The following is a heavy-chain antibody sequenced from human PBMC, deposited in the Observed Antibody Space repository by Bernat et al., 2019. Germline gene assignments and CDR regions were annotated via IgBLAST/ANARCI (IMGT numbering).Heavy chain of an antibody. CDR1: GFTFSSYG. CDR2: IWYDGSKK. J-gene: IGHJ6*02. V-gene: IGHV3-33*01. CDR3: AWFGRSTGLNGMDV. D-gene: IGHD1-14*01. Sequence: QVQLVESGGGVVQPGRSLRLSCAASGFTFSSYGMHWVRQAPGKGLEWVVVIWYDGSKKYYADSVMGRFTISRDNSKNTLYLQMNSLRAEDTAVYYCAWFGRSTGLNGMDVWGQGTTVTGSS.